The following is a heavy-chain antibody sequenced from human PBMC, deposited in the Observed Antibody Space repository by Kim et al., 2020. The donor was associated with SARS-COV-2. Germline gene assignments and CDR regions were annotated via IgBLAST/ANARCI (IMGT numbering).Heavy chain of an antibody. CDR1: GYSFTAYQ. CDR2: LNPNSGMT. Sequence: ASVKVSCKASGYSFTAYQMHWFRQAPGQGFEWMGWLNPNSGMTNYAPKFHDRVTLTRDTSINTAYLELTGLTSDDTAVYYCARPLLGAASTFDFWGQGTRITVSS. V-gene: IGHV1-2*02. D-gene: IGHD2-15*01. J-gene: IGHJ3*01. CDR3: ARPLLGAASTFDF.